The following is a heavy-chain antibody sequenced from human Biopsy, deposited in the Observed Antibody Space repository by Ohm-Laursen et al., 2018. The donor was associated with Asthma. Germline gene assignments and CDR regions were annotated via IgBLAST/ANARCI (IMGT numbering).Heavy chain of an antibody. Sequence: ASVKVSCKSLGGTFNTYVIGWVRQAPGQGLEWMGGINSVFGTTTYPQKFQDRVTITADDSTSTVYMELSSLRSVDTAVYYCARKAGSCISRTCYSLDFWGQGTLVTVSS. CDR2: INSVFGTT. CDR1: GGTFNTYV. CDR3: ARKAGSCISRTCYSLDF. V-gene: IGHV1-69*13. J-gene: IGHJ4*02. D-gene: IGHD2-2*01.